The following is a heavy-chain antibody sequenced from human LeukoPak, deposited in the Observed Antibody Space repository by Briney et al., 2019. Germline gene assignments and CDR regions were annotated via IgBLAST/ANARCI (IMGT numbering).Heavy chain of an antibody. CDR3: ARHPLRYSSSWYFFQH. J-gene: IGHJ1*01. CDR2: ISYDGSNK. Sequence: GRSLRLYCAASGFTFSSYAMHWVRQAPGKGLAWVAVISYDGSNKYYADSVKGRFTISRDNSKNTLYLQMNSLRAEDTAVYYCARHPLRYSSSWYFFQHWGQGTLVTVSS. D-gene: IGHD6-13*01. V-gene: IGHV3-30*04. CDR1: GFTFSSYA.